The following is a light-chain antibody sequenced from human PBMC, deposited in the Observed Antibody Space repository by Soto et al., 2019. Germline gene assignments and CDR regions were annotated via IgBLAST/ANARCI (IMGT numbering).Light chain of an antibody. CDR3: HQPYDTLWT. CDR2: GAT. Sequence: DIQLTQFPSFLSASVGDRVTITCRASQTVTRYVHWFQQKPGKAPKLVIFGATNLQTGVSSRFTGSGSGTDFTLTISGLQPEDFATYYCHQPYDTLWTFGQGTKV. V-gene: IGKV1-39*01. J-gene: IGKJ1*01. CDR1: QTVTRY.